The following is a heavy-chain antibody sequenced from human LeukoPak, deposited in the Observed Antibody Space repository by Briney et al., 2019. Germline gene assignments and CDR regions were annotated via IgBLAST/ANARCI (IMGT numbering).Heavy chain of an antibody. V-gene: IGHV4-59*12. J-gene: IGHJ6*03. D-gene: IGHD3-22*01. CDR2: IYYSGST. Sequence: SETLSLTCTVSGGSISSYYWSWIRQPPGKGLEWIGYIYYSGSTNYNPSLKSRVTISVETSKNQFSLKLSAVTAADTAVYYCARDRFDDSSGYYYHYYYYMDVWGKGTTVTVSS. CDR3: ARDRFDDSSGYYYHYYYYMDV. CDR1: GGSISSYY.